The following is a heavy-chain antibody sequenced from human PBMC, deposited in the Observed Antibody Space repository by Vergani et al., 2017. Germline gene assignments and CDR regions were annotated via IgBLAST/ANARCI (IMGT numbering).Heavy chain of an antibody. CDR2: ISAYNGNT. J-gene: IGHJ3*02. CDR1: GYTFTSYG. CDR3: ARYRVYYYVSSGYSPYDALAI. D-gene: IGHD3-22*01. V-gene: IGHV1-18*01. Sequence: QVQLVQSGAEVKKPGASVKVSCKASGYTFTSYGISWVRQAPGQGLEWMGWISAYNGNTNYAQKLQGRVTMTTDTSTSTAYMELRSLSSDDTSVYYCARYRVYYYVSSGYSPYDALAIWGQGPMVTVSS.